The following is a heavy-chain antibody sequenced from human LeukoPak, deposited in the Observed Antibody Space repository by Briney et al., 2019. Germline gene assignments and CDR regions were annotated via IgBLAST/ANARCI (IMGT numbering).Heavy chain of an antibody. V-gene: IGHV1-8*01. CDR2: MNPNSGNT. J-gene: IGHJ5*02. CDR1: GHTFTSYD. Sequence: ASVKVSCKASGHTFTSYDINWLRQATGQGLEWMGWMNPNSGNTGYAQKFQGRVTMTRNTSISTAYMELSSLRSEDTAVYYCARGTHRNWFDPWGQGTLVTVSS. CDR3: ARGTHRNWFDP.